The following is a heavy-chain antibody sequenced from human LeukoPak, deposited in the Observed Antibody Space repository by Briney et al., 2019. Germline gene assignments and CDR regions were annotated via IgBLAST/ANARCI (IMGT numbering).Heavy chain of an antibody. Sequence: PSETLSLTCTVSGGSISNDYWSWIRQAAGKELEWIGRIYTRGSTNYNPSLKSRVTISLDKSKKQFSLNLNSVTAADTAVYYCARVALGYCSGGSCYEVGYDYWGQGTLVTVSS. V-gene: IGHV4-4*07. D-gene: IGHD2-15*01. J-gene: IGHJ4*02. CDR3: ARVALGYCSGGSCYEVGYDY. CDR2: IYTRGST. CDR1: GGSISNDY.